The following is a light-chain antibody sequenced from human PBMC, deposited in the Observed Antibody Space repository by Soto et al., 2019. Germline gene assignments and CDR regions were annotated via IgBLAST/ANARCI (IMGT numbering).Light chain of an antibody. CDR1: SSDVGGYNF. J-gene: IGLJ1*01. Sequence: QLVLTQPASVSGSPGQSITISCTGTSSDVGGYNFVSWYQQHPGKVPKLMIYDVSSRPSGVSDRFSGSKSGNTASLTISGLQAEDEGDYYCRSYTSSSTHLFGSGTKLTVL. V-gene: IGLV2-14*03. CDR3: RSYTSSSTHL. CDR2: DVS.